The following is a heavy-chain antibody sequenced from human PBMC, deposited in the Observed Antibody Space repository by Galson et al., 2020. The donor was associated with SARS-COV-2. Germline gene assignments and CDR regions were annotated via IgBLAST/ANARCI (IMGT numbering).Heavy chain of an antibody. CDR2: IHYRGST. CDR1: GGSFSGYY. J-gene: IGHJ4*02. CDR3: ARGFSD. Sequence: SETLSLTCAAYGGSFSGYYWSWIRQPPGQGLEWIGYIHYRGSTNYNPSLKSRVTISVDTSKNQFSLKLSSVTAADTAVYYCARGFSDWGQGTLVTVSS. V-gene: IGHV4-59*13.